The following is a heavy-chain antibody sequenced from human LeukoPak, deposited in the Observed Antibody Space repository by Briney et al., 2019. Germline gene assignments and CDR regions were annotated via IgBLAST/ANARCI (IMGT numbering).Heavy chain of an antibody. CDR1: GGSFSGYY. D-gene: IGHD3-10*01. J-gene: IGHJ4*02. CDR3: AKDQRGGSADY. Sequence: PSETLSLTCAVYGGSFSGYYWSWIRQPPGKGLEWIGEINHSGSTNYNPSLKSRVTISVDTSKNQFSLKLSSVTAADTAVYYCAKDQRGGSADYWGQGTLVTVSS. CDR2: INHSGST. V-gene: IGHV4-34*01.